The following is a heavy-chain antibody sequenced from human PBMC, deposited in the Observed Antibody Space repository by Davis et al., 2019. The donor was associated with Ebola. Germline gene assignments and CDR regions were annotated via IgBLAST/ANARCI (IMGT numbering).Heavy chain of an antibody. CDR3: AKTSSQVAGTMSYYGMDV. J-gene: IGHJ6*02. V-gene: IGHV3-30*18. D-gene: IGHD3-10*02. Sequence: GESLKISCAASGFTFSNYWMSWVRQAPGKGLEWVAVISYDGSNKYYADSVKGRFTISRDNSKNTLYLQMNSLRAEDTAVYYCAKTSSQVAGTMSYYGMDVWGQGTTVTVSS. CDR2: ISYDGSNK. CDR1: GFTFSNYW.